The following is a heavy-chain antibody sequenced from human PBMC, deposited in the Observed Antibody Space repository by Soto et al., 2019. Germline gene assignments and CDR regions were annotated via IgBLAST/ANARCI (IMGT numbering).Heavy chain of an antibody. CDR2: INHSGST. Sequence: KPSETLSLTCAVYGGSFSGYYWSWIRQPPGKGLEWIGEINHSGSTDYNPSLKSRVTISVDTSKNQFTLKLSSVTAADTALYYCAKGRGLNYYYYAMDVWGQGTTVTVSS. CDR3: AKGRGLNYYYYAMDV. V-gene: IGHV4-34*01. CDR1: GGSFSGYY. J-gene: IGHJ6*02.